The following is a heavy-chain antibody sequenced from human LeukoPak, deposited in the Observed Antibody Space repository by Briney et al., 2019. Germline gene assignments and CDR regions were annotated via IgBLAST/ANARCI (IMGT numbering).Heavy chain of an antibody. J-gene: IGHJ4*02. CDR3: ARWHSHGRYFDY. D-gene: IGHD2-21*01. CDR1: GGSINGYY. Sequence: SETPSLTCTVSGGSINGYYWNWIRQPPGQGLEWIGYTSDSGGHTDYKPSLKSRVAISVDTSKNQFSLKLTSATAADTAVYYCARWHSHGRYFDYWGQGALVTVSS. V-gene: IGHV4-59*01. CDR2: TSDSGGHT.